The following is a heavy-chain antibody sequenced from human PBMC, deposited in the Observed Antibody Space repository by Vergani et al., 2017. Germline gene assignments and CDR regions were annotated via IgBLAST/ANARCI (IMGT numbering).Heavy chain of an antibody. Sequence: EVPLVPSGAEVKTPGESLKISCKGSGYSFTSYWIGWVRQMPGKGLEWMGIIYPGDSDTRYSPSFQGQVTISADKSISTAYLQWSSLKASDTAMYYCARGGSSYDFFRAFDIWGQGTMVTVSS. D-gene: IGHD3-3*01. CDR3: ARGGSSYDFFRAFDI. V-gene: IGHV5-51*03. CDR1: GYSFTSYW. CDR2: IYPGDSDT. J-gene: IGHJ3*02.